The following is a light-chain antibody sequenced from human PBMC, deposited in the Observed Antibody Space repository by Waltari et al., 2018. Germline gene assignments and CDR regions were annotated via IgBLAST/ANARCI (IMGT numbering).Light chain of an antibody. J-gene: IGKJ1*01. V-gene: IGKV3-20*01. CDR3: QQYGSSPWT. CDR1: QIVTSSY. CDR2: GAS. Sequence: DIVLTQSPGTLSLSPGERATLSCRASQIVTSSYLAWYQHQPGRAPRLLIHGASSRATGIPDRFSGSGSGTGFTLTISRLEPEDFAVYYCQQYGSSPWTFGQGTKVEIK.